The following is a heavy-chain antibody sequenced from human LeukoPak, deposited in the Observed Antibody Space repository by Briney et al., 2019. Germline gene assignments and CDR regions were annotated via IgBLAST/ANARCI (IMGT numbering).Heavy chain of an antibody. D-gene: IGHD1-26*01. J-gene: IGHJ6*02. Sequence: PSETLSLTCTVSGGSISSYYWSWIRQPPGKGLEWIGYIYYSGSTNYNPSLKSRVTISVDTSKNQFSLKLSSVTAADTAVYYCARGGIVGATGPEDYYYYGMDVWGQGTTVTVSS. CDR1: GGSISSYY. CDR2: IYYSGST. V-gene: IGHV4-59*01. CDR3: ARGGIVGATGPEDYYYYGMDV.